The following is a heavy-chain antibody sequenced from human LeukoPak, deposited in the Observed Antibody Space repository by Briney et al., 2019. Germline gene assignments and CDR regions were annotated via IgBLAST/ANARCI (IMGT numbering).Heavy chain of an antibody. CDR2: ISAYNGNT. Sequence: ASVKVSFKASGYTFTSYGISWVRQAPGQGLEWMGWISAYNGNTNYAQKLQGRVTMTTDTSTSTAYMELRSLRSDDTAVCYCARGPKEDILTGFYYMDVWGKGTTVTISS. CDR3: ARGPKEDILTGFYYMDV. J-gene: IGHJ6*03. CDR1: GYTFTSYG. V-gene: IGHV1-18*01. D-gene: IGHD3-9*01.